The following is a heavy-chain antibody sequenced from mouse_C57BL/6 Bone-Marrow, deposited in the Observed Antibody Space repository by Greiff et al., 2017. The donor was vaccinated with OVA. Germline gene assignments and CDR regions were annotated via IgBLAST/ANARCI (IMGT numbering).Heavy chain of an antibody. CDR1: GFTFNTYA. CDR2: IRSKSSNYAT. J-gene: IGHJ2*01. CDR3: VRDGRLRGYFDY. V-gene: IGHV10-3*01. D-gene: IGHD2-4*01. Sequence: EVQVVESGGGLVQPKGSLKLSCAASGFTFNTYAMHWVRQAPGKGLEWVARIRSKSSNYATYYADSVKDRFTISRDDSQSMLYLQMNNLKTEDTAMYYCVRDGRLRGYFDYWGQGTTLTVSS.